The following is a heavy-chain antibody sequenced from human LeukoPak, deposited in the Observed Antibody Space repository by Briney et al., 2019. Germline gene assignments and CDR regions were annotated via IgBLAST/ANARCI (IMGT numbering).Heavy chain of an antibody. CDR3: AKDRWLDYTTSSRPFDY. V-gene: IGHV3-23*01. J-gene: IGHJ4*02. CDR2: ISGSGAIT. CDR1: GFTFSSYA. Sequence: GGSLRLSCAASGFTFSSYAMSWVRQAPGKGLEWVSGISGSGAITYYADSVKGRFTISRDSSTKTLYLQMNSLRAEDTAVYYCAKDRWLDYTTSSRPFDYWGQGTRVTVSS. D-gene: IGHD2-2*02.